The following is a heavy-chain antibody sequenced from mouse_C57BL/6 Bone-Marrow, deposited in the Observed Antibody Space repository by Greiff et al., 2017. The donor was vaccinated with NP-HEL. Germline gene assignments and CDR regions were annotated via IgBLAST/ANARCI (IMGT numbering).Heavy chain of an antibody. CDR1: GFTFSSYA. D-gene: IGHD3-2*02. CDR2: ISSGGDYI. V-gene: IGHV5-9-1*02. CDR3: TREESSGYDYAMDY. J-gene: IGHJ4*01. Sequence: EVQLVESGEGLVKPGGSLKLSCAASGFTFSSYAMSWVRQTPEKRLEWVAYISSGGDYIYYADTVKGRFTISRDNARNTLYLQMSSLKSEDTAMYDGTREESSGYDYAMDYWGQGTSVTVSS.